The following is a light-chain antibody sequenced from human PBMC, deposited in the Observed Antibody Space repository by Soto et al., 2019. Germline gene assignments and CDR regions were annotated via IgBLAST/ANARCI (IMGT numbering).Light chain of an antibody. Sequence: EIVMTQSPATLSVSPGERATLSCRASQSVSSNLAWYQQKPGQAPRLLIYGASTRATGIPARFSGSGSGTEFTLTISSLQSEDFADYYCQQYNNWLWTFGQGTKVEIK. V-gene: IGKV3-15*01. CDR2: GAS. J-gene: IGKJ1*01. CDR1: QSVSSN. CDR3: QQYNNWLWT.